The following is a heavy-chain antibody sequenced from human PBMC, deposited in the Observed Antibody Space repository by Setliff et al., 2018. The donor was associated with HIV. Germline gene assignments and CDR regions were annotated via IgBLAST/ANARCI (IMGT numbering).Heavy chain of an antibody. CDR1: GGSISSHY. Sequence: SETLSLTCTVSGGSISSHYWSWIRQPPGKGLEWIGFISYSGSPNSNPSLKSRVTISVDTSKNQFSLKLSSVTAADTAVYYCARGFLSIFGVVSYFDYWGQGTLVNVSS. V-gene: IGHV4-59*11. CDR2: ISYSGSP. CDR3: ARGFLSIFGVVSYFDY. D-gene: IGHD3-3*01. J-gene: IGHJ4*02.